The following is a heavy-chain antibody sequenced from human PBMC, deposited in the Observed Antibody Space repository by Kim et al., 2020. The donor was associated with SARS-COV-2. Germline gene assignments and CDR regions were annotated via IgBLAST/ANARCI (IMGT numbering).Heavy chain of an antibody. CDR3: AKCRVRSSGSADH. D-gene: IGHD3-22*01. J-gene: IGHJ4*02. Sequence: DSRKCRFTISRDNSKNTLYLQMDSLRAEDTAVYFCAKCRVRSSGSADHWGQGTLVTVSS. V-gene: IGHV3-30*02.